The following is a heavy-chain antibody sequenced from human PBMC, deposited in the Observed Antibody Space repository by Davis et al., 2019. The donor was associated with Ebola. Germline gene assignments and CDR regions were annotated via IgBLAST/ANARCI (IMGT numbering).Heavy chain of an antibody. J-gene: IGHJ5*02. CDR1: GNTISTYT. V-gene: IGHV1-69*06. Sequence: SVKVSCKASGNTISTYTIDWVRQAPGQGLEWMGGIIPLFGTTNYAQKFRGRVMITADKSTRIAYMELNSLTSEDTAVYYCARGVATIFTDWFDPWGQGTLVTVSS. CDR2: IIPLFGTT. CDR3: ARGVATIFTDWFDP. D-gene: IGHD5-12*01.